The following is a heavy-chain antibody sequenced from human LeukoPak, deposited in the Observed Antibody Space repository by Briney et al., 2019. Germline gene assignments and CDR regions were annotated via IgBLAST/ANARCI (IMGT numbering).Heavy chain of an antibody. CDR3: VRDLAYGSGRYEIFDN. CDR2: SNRDGSST. V-gene: IGHV3-74*01. Sequence: GGSLRLSCAASGFRFNTYWMHWVRQAPGKGLVWVSRSNRDGSSTGYADSVKGRFTISRDNAKNTLYLQMNSLRAEDTAVYYCVRDLAYGSGRYEIFDNWGQGALVTVSS. CDR1: GFRFNTYW. D-gene: IGHD3-10*01. J-gene: IGHJ4*02.